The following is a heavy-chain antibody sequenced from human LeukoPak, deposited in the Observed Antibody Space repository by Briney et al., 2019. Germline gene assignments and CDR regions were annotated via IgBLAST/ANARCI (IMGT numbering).Heavy chain of an antibody. J-gene: IGHJ4*02. CDR1: GCTFSSYA. V-gene: IGHV3-30*18. D-gene: IGHD3-22*01. CDR3: AKVHFTYKYDSSGYGFQYY. CDR2: ISYDGSTK. Sequence: GGSLRLSCAVSGCTFSSYAIHWVRQAPGKGRGWVAVISYDGSTKFYADSVKGRFTISRDNSKNTLSLQMNSLRAEETAVYYCAKVHFTYKYDSSGYGFQYYWGQGTLVTVSS.